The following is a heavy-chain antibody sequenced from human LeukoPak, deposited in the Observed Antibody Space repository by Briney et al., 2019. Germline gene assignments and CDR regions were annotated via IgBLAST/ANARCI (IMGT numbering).Heavy chain of an antibody. V-gene: IGHV4-34*01. CDR3: ARRGPPRTMLRGVKSGWFDP. CDR2: INHSRST. J-gene: IGHJ5*02. D-gene: IGHD3-10*01. Sequence: SETLFLTCVLYGGSSSGYYWSWIRQPPGKGLEWIGEINHSRSTNYNPSLKSRVTISVDTSKNQFSLKLSSVTAADTAVYYCARRGPPRTMLRGVKSGWFDPWGQGTLVTVSS. CDR1: GGSSSGYY.